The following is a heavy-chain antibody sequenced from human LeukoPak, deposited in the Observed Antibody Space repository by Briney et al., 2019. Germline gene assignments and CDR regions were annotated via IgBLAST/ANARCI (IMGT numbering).Heavy chain of an antibody. CDR1: GFTFSSYA. V-gene: IGHV3-23*01. CDR2: ISGSGGST. Sequence: GGSLRLSCAASGFTFSSYAMGWVRQAPGKGLEWVSAISGSGGSTYYADSVKGRFTISRDNSKNTLYLQMNSLRAEDTAVYYCAKRGGYYDSSGYDTDYWGQGTLVTVSS. CDR3: AKRGGYYDSSGYDTDY. D-gene: IGHD3-22*01. J-gene: IGHJ4*02.